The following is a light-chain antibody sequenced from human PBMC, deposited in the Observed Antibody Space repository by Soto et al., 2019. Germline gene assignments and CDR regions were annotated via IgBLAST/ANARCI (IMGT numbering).Light chain of an antibody. J-gene: IGLJ3*02. CDR3: CSGGALFNWV. CDR2: YVS. CDR1: SSDVGAYNV. Sequence: QSALTQPRSVSGSPGQSVTISCTGTSSDVGAYNVVSWYQQRPGEAPKLIIYYVSQRPSGVPVRFSASKSGNTASLTISGLQADDEADYYCCSGGALFNWVFGGGTMLTVL. V-gene: IGLV2-11*01.